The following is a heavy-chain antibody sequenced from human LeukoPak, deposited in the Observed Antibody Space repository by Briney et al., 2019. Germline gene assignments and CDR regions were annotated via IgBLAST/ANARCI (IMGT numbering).Heavy chain of an antibody. CDR1: GDSISSYY. J-gene: IGHJ4*02. CDR2: IHYNGNT. D-gene: IGHD5-18*01. V-gene: IGHV4-59*12. CDR3: AARKKGKIQLWAYFDY. Sequence: SETLSLTCSVSGDSISSYYWTWIRQIPGKGLEWIAYIHYNGNTKSNPSLKSRVTISLDTSKNQFSLKLSSVTAADTAVYYCAARKKGKIQLWAYFDYWGQGTLVTVSS.